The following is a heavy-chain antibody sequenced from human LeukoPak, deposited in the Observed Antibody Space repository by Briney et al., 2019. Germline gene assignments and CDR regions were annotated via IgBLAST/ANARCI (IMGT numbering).Heavy chain of an antibody. V-gene: IGHV1-46*01. Sequence: ASVKVSCKASGYTFTSYGISWVRQAPGQGLEWMGIINPSGGSTSYAQKFQGRVTMTRDTSKNQFSLKLRSVTAADTAVYYCARLVDYGSGSRWGQGTLVTVSS. J-gene: IGHJ4*02. CDR3: ARLVDYGSGSR. CDR1: GYTFTSYG. D-gene: IGHD3-10*01. CDR2: INPSGGST.